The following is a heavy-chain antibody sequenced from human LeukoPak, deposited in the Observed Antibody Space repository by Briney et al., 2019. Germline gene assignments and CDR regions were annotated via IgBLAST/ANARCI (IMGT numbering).Heavy chain of an antibody. V-gene: IGHV3-74*01. D-gene: IGHD6-13*01. CDR2: VNSDGSTT. Sequence: PGGSLRLSCAAPGFPFSNYWMHWVRQAPGKGLGWVSRVNSDGSTTNYADSVKGRFTISRDNAENTLYMRMNSLRPEDTAVYYCARGYYSSSRFDSWGQGTLVTVSS. CDR1: GFPFSNYW. J-gene: IGHJ4*02. CDR3: ARGYYSSSRFDS.